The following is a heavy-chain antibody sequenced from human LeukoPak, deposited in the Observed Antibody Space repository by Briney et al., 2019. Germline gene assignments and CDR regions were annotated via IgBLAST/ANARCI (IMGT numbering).Heavy chain of an antibody. Sequence: GGSLRLSCAASGFTFDDYAMHWVRQAPGKGLEWVSGISWNSGSIGYADSVKGRFTISRDNAKNSLYLQMNSLRAEDTALYYCAKGLGDYWGQGTLLTVSS. CDR2: ISWNSGSI. CDR1: GFTFDDYA. CDR3: AKGLGDY. J-gene: IGHJ4*02. V-gene: IGHV3-9*01.